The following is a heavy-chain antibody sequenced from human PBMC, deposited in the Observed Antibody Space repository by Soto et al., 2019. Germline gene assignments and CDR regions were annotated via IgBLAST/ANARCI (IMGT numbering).Heavy chain of an antibody. V-gene: IGHV3-15*07. J-gene: IGHJ4*02. D-gene: IGHD3-3*01. CDR2: IKSKTDGGTT. CDR3: TTDGLRFLERDY. CDR1: SFTFTNAW. Sequence: EVQLVESGGGLVKPGGSLRLSCAASSFTFTNAWMNWVRQAPGKGLEWVGRIKSKTDGGTTDYAAPVKGRFTISRDDSKNTLYLQMNSLKTEDTAVYYCTTDGLRFLERDYWGQGTLVTVSS.